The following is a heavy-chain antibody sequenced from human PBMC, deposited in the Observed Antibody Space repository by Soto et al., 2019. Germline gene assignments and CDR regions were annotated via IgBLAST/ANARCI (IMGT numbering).Heavy chain of an antibody. Sequence: GGSLRLSCAASGFTFSSYGMHWVRQAPGKGLEWVAVISYDGSNKYYADSVKGRFTISRDNSKNTLYLQMNSLRAEDTAVYYCAKDLGYYYGSGSYSHVLYVHYYGMDVWGQGTTVTVSS. J-gene: IGHJ6*02. CDR2: ISYDGSNK. V-gene: IGHV3-30*18. D-gene: IGHD3-10*01. CDR3: AKDLGYYYGSGSYSHVLYVHYYGMDV. CDR1: GFTFSSYG.